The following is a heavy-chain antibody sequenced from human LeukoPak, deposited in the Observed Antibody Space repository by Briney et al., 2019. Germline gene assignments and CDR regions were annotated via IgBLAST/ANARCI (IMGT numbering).Heavy chain of an antibody. Sequence: GGSLRLSCAASGFTVSSYSMNWVRQAPGKGLEWVASISSSSSSIYYADSVKGRFTISRDNAKNSLYLQMNSLRAEDTAVYYWARVTGLQLVQGLDYWGQGTLVTVSS. V-gene: IGHV3-21*01. CDR1: GFTVSSYS. CDR3: ARVTGLQLVQGLDY. CDR2: ISSSSSSI. J-gene: IGHJ4*02. D-gene: IGHD6-13*01.